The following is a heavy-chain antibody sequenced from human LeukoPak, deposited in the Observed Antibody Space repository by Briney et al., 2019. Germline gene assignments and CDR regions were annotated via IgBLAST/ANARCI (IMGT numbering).Heavy chain of an antibody. CDR1: GYTFTDYF. J-gene: IGHJ6*02. CDR3: ARRGYDILYAMDV. Sequence: ASVKVSCKASGYTFTDYFMHWVRQAPGQGLEWMGWINPNSGGTNYAQKFQGRVTMTRDTSISSAYVGLSRLRSDDTAVYYCARRGYDILYAMDVWGQGTTVTVSS. CDR2: INPNSGGT. V-gene: IGHV1-2*02. D-gene: IGHD3-9*01.